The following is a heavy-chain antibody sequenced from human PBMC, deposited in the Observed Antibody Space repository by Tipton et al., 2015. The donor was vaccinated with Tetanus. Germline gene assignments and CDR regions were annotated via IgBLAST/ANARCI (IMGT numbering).Heavy chain of an antibody. Sequence: TLSLTCTVSGGSVRSTNSYWSWLRQPPGKGLEWIGYIYYSGTTKYNPSLKSRVTMSVDTSKNQFSLRLNSLTAADSALYYCARGSDAAKIHFWGQGTLVTVSS. CDR3: ARGSDAAKIHF. D-gene: IGHD2-15*01. CDR1: GGSVRSTNSY. CDR2: IYYSGTT. V-gene: IGHV4-61*01. J-gene: IGHJ4*02.